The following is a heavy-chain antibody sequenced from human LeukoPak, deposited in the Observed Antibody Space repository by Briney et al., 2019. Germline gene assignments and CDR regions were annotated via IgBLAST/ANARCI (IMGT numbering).Heavy chain of an antibody. CDR2: ISYSENT. V-gene: IGHV4-59*08. Sequence: SETLPLTCTVSGGSTSSYYWSWIRQPPGKGLEWIGYISYSENTNYNPSLKSRVNISVDSSKNQFSLKLSSVPAADTAVYYCAGTSKYMAVWGKGTTVTVSS. CDR1: GGSTSSYY. J-gene: IGHJ6*03. CDR3: AGTSKYMAV.